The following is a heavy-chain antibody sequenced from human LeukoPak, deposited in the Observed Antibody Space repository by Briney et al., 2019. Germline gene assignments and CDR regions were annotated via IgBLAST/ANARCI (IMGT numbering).Heavy chain of an antibody. Sequence: GGSLRLSCAASGFTFSSYAMSWVRQAPGKGLEWVANINQDGSEKYYVDSVKGRFTISRDNAKNSLYLQMNSLRVEDTAVYYCARKLVAGRDYWGQGTLVTVSS. D-gene: IGHD6-19*01. CDR1: GFTFSSYA. J-gene: IGHJ4*02. V-gene: IGHV3-7*01. CDR3: ARKLVAGRDY. CDR2: INQDGSEK.